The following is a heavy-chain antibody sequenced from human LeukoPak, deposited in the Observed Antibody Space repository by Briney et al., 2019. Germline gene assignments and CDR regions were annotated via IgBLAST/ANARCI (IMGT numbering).Heavy chain of an antibody. CDR3: ATGAGTLIYYYYGMDV. CDR1: GYTFTSYD. D-gene: IGHD6-19*01. CDR2: MNPNSGNT. J-gene: IGHJ6*02. Sequence: GASVKVSCKASGYTFTSYDINWVRQATGQGLEWMGWMNPNSGNTGYAQKFQGRVTMTRNTSISTAYMELSSLRSEDTAVYYCATGAGTLIYYYYGMDVWGQGTTVTVSS. V-gene: IGHV1-8*01.